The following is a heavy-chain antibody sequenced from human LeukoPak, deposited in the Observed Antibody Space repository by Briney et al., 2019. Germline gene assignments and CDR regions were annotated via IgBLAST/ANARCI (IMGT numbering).Heavy chain of an antibody. CDR3: ARLASVDYFDY. CDR1: GYSFTSYW. V-gene: IGHV5-51*01. D-gene: IGHD3-3*02. J-gene: IGHJ4*02. CDR2: IYPADSDT. Sequence: GESLKISCKDSGYSFTSYWIGWVRQMPGKGLEWMGIIYPADSDTRYNPSFQGQVTISADKSISTAYLQWSSLKASDTAMYYCARLASVDYFDYWGQGTLVTVSS.